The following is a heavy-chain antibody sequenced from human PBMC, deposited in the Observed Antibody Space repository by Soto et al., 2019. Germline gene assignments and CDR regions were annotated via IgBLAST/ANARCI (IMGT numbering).Heavy chain of an antibody. Sequence: GESLKISCKGSGYSFTSYWISWVRQMPGKGLEWMGRIDPSDSYTNYSPSFQGHVTISADKSISTAYLQWSSLKASDTAMYYCARHARPNKNIVVVVAATLTSFDHSDYYGMDVWGQGTTVTVSS. D-gene: IGHD2-15*01. CDR1: GYSFTSYW. CDR2: IDPSDSYT. CDR3: ARHARPNKNIVVVVAATLTSFDHSDYYGMDV. V-gene: IGHV5-10-1*01. J-gene: IGHJ6*02.